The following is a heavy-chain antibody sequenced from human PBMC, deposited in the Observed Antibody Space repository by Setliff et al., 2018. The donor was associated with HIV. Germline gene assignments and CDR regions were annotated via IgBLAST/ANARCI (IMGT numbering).Heavy chain of an antibody. CDR2: IYTSRGT. CDR3: ARSPSYRSSWEYYFDY. J-gene: IGHJ4*02. D-gene: IGHD6-13*01. V-gene: IGHV4-4*09. Sequence: LSLTCTVSGGSISGYHWNWLRQTPGKGLEWIGYIYTSRGTNYNHSLRTRVIISVDTSNQFSLKLSSVTAADAAVYYFARSPSYRSSWEYYFDYWGQGILVTVSS. CDR1: GGSISGYH.